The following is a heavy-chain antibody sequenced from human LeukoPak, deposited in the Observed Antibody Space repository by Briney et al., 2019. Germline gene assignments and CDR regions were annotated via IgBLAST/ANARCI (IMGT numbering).Heavy chain of an antibody. Sequence: ASVKVSCKASGGTFSSYAISWVRQAPGQGLEWMGRIIPILGIANYAQKFQGRVTITADKSTSTAYMELSSLRSEDTAVYYCASLVVVVAATTTEYFQHWGQGTLVTVSS. V-gene: IGHV1-69*04. D-gene: IGHD2-15*01. CDR2: IIPILGIA. J-gene: IGHJ1*01. CDR1: GGTFSSYA. CDR3: ASLVVVVAATTTEYFQH.